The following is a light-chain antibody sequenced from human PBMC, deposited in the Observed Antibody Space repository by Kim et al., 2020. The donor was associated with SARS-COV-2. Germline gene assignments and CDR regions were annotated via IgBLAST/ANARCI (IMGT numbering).Light chain of an antibody. CDR1: QTDDRN. CDR3: QQYYTWAYN. V-gene: IGKV3-15*01. J-gene: IGKJ2*01. CDR2: GAS. Sequence: VAPGKKVTLTGGASQTDDRNLVGYQQMPRQAPRLLIYGASNRATGTPARLSGSGSGTEFTLAIDSLDLEDSAVYSCQQYYTWAYNFGPGTKLEI.